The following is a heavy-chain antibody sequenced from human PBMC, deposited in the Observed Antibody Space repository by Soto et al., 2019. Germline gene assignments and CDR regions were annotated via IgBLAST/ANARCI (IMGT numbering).Heavy chain of an antibody. D-gene: IGHD4-17*01. J-gene: IGHJ5*02. Sequence: GESLKISCAASGFTFSSYAMSWVRQAPGKGLEWVSAISGSGGSTYYADSVKGRFTISRDNSKNTLYLQMNSLRAEDTAVYYCAKGGYGDYVDWFDPWGQGTLVTVSS. CDR3: AKGGYGDYVDWFDP. V-gene: IGHV3-23*01. CDR1: GFTFSSYA. CDR2: ISGSGGST.